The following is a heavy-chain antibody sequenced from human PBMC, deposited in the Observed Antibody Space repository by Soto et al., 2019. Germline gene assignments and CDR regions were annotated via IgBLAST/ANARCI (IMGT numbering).Heavy chain of an antibody. J-gene: IGHJ6*02. D-gene: IGHD1-1*01. V-gene: IGHV4-31*03. CDR1: GGSISSGGYY. CDR3: ARGGTGPYYYGMDV. Sequence: PSETLSLTCTVSGGSISSGGYYWSWIRQHPGKGLEWIGYIYYSGSTYYNPSLKSRVTISVDTSKNQFSLKLSSVTAADTAVYYCARGGTGPYYYGMDVWGQGTTVT. CDR2: IYYSGST.